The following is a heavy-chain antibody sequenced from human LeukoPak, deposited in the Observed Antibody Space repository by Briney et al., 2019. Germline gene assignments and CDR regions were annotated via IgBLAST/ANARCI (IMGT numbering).Heavy chain of an antibody. CDR1: GGSISSGGYS. CDR3: GRVGIAAAASGIDY. V-gene: IGHV4-30-2*01. CDR2: IYQNGNT. Sequence: PSQTLSLTSAVSGGSISSGGYSWSWIRQPPGKGLEWIGYIYQNGNTYYNPSLKSRVTISVDRSKNQFSLNLKSVSAGATAVYYCGRVGIAAAASGIDYWGQGTLVAVSS. D-gene: IGHD6-13*01. J-gene: IGHJ4*02.